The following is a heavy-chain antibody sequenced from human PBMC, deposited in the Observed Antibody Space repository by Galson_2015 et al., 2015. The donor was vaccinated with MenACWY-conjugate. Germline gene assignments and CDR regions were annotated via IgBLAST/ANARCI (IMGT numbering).Heavy chain of an antibody. CDR1: GGSISRYY. D-gene: IGHD3-22*01. J-gene: IGHJ5*02. CDR2: IYYSGNT. Sequence: ETLSLTCTVSGGSISRYYWSWIRQPPGEGLEWIGYIYYSGNTNYNPSLKSRVTMSVDTSKNQFSLKLGSVTAADTAVYYCARLDRSYYYDTPNWFDPWGQGTLVTVSS. CDR3: ARLDRSYYYDTPNWFDP. V-gene: IGHV4-59*08.